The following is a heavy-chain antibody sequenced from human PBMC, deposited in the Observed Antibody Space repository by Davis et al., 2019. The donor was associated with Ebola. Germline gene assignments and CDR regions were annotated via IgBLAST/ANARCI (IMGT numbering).Heavy chain of an antibody. D-gene: IGHD1-26*01. Sequence: SCKVSGYTLTELSMHWVRQAPGKGLEWVAVISYDGSNKYYADSVKGRFTISRDNSKNTLYLQMNSLRAEDTAVYYCAKDVELRCWGQGTLVTVSS. J-gene: IGHJ4*02. V-gene: IGHV3-30*18. CDR1: GYTLTELS. CDR3: AKDVELRC. CDR2: ISYDGSNK.